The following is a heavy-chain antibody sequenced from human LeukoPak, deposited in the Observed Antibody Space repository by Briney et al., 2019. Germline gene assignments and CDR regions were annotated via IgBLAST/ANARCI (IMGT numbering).Heavy chain of an antibody. CDR3: ARLGEKHYGSGSYTLDY. D-gene: IGHD3-10*01. Sequence: SETLSLTCTVSGGSISSYYWSWIRQPPGKGLEWIGYIYYSGSTNYNPSLKGRVTISVDTSKNQFSLKLSSVTAADTAVYYCARLGEKHYGSGSYTLDYWGQGTLVTVSS. V-gene: IGHV4-59*01. J-gene: IGHJ4*02. CDR2: IYYSGST. CDR1: GGSISSYY.